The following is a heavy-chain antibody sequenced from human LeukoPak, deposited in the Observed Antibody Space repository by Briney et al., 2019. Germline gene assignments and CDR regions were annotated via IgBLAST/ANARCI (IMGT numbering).Heavy chain of an antibody. CDR2: FDPEDGET. CDR3: ATGVPARTAYYYYGMDV. CDR1: GYTLTELS. D-gene: IGHD1/OR15-1a*01. V-gene: IGHV1-24*01. Sequence: GASVKVSCKVSGYTLTELSMHWVRQAPGKGLEWMGGFDPEDGETIYAQKFQGRVTMPEDTSTDTAYMEQSSLRSEDTAVYYCATGVPARTAYYYYGMDVWGQGTTVTVSS. J-gene: IGHJ6*02.